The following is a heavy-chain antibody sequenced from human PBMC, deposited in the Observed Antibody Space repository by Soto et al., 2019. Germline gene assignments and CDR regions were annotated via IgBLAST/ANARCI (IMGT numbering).Heavy chain of an antibody. J-gene: IGHJ4*02. CDR1: GGTFSSYA. CDR3: AKDGTTLWEEYYFDY. V-gene: IGHV1-69*13. Sequence: ASVKVSCKASGGTFSSYAISCVRQAPGQGLEWMGGIIPIFGTANYAPKFQGRVTITADESTSTAYMELSSLRSEGTAVYYCAKDGTTLWEEYYFDYWGQGTLVTVSS. CDR2: IIPIFGTA. D-gene: IGHD1-26*01.